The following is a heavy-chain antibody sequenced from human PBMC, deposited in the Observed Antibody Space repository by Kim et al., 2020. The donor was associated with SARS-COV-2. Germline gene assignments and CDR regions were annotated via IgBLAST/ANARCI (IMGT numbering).Heavy chain of an antibody. Sequence: GGSLRLSCAASGFTFGDYAIHWVRQAPGKGLEWLSGIGWNSGNIGYGDSVKGRFTISRDNAKNSLYLQMNSLRAEDTALYYCARIPRSSGWYDYWGQGTLVTVSS. CDR1: GFTFGDYA. J-gene: IGHJ4*02. CDR3: ARIPRSSGWYDY. CDR2: IGWNSGNI. V-gene: IGHV3-9*01. D-gene: IGHD6-19*01.